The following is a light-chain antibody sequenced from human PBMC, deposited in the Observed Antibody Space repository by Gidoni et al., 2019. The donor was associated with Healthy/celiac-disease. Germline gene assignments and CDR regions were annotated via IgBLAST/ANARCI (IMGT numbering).Light chain of an antibody. Sequence: QSVLTPPPSASGTPGQRVTISCSGSSSNIGSNTVNWYQQLPGTAPKLLSYSNNQRPSGVPDRFSGSKSGTSASLAISGLQSEDEADYYCAACDDSLNGWVFGGGTKLTVL. CDR1: SSNIGSNT. CDR3: AACDDSLNGWV. J-gene: IGLJ3*02. CDR2: SNN. V-gene: IGLV1-44*01.